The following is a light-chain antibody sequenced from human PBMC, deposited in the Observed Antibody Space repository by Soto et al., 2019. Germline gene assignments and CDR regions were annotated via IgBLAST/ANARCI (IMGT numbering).Light chain of an antibody. CDR1: QSVSSSY. CDR3: QQSGIT. J-gene: IGKJ5*01. CDR2: GAS. Sequence: IVLTQSPGTLSLSPGERATLSCRASQSVSSSYLAWYQQKPGQAPRLPIYGASSRATGIPDRFSGSGSGTDFTLTISRLEPEEFAVYYCQQSGITFGQGTRLEIK. V-gene: IGKV3-20*01.